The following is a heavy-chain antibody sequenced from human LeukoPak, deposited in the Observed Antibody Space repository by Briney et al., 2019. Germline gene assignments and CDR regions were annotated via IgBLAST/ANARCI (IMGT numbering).Heavy chain of an antibody. J-gene: IGHJ5*02. CDR3: ARGDWFDP. CDR2: ISGSGSTI. Sequence: GGSLRLSCAASGCTFSSCEMIWVRQAPGKWLEWVSYISGSGSTIYYADSVKGRFTISRDNAKSSLYLQMNSLRAEDTAVYYCARGDWFDPWGQGTLVTVSS. CDR1: GCTFSSCE. D-gene: IGHD3-16*01. V-gene: IGHV3-48*03.